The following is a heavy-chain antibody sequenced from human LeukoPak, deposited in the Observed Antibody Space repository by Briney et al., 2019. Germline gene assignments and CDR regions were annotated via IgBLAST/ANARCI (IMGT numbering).Heavy chain of an antibody. J-gene: IGHJ6*03. V-gene: IGHV4-38-2*01. CDR3: ARLPKWGYYYYMDV. D-gene: IGHD7-27*01. CDR2: IYYSGNT. Sequence: PSETLSLTCAVSGYSISSDYYWAWIRQPRGKGLQWIGSIYYSGNTFYNPSLKSRVTMAVDTSKKQFSLKLSSVAAADTAVYYCARLPKWGYYYYMDVWGKGTTVTVSS. CDR1: GYSISSDYY.